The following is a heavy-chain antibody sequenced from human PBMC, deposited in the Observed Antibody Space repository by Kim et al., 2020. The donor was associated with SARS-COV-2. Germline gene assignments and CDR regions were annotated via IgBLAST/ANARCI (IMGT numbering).Heavy chain of an antibody. CDR2: IYPRDSDT. V-gene: IGHV5-51*01. Sequence: GESLKISCKASGYSFTNFWIGWVRQMPDKGLEWLGIIYPRDSDTTYSPSFQGQVTISADKSIKTAYLQWGSLKASDTAMYYCARQSRQAIYCGGDCYSDFWGQGTLVTVS. CDR1: GYSFTNFW. CDR3: ARQSRQAIYCGGDCYSDF. D-gene: IGHD2-21*02. J-gene: IGHJ4*02.